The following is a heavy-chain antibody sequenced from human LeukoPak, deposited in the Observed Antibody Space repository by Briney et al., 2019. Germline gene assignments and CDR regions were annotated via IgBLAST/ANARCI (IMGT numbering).Heavy chain of an antibody. CDR3: AKSTVYYYDSSGYYSN. CDR2: ISWNSGSI. Sequence: PGRSLGLSCAASGFTFDDYAMHWVRQAPGKGLEWVSGISWNSGSIGYADSVKGRFTISRDNAKNSLYLQMNSLRAEDTALYYCAKSTVYYYDSSGYYSNWGQGTLVTVSS. J-gene: IGHJ4*02. CDR1: GFTFDDYA. D-gene: IGHD3-22*01. V-gene: IGHV3-9*01.